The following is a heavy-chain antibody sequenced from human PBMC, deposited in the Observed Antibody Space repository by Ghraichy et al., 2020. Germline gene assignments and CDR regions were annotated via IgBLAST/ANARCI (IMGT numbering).Heavy chain of an antibody. D-gene: IGHD2-2*01. CDR1: GGSISSSSYY. Sequence: SETLSLTCTVSGGSISSSSYYWGWIRQPPGKGLEWIGSIYYSGSTYYNPSLKSRVTISVDTSKNQFSLKLSSVTAADTAVYYRARQPIVVVPAAIWFGPWGQGTLVTVSS. J-gene: IGHJ5*02. CDR3: ARQPIVVVPAAIWFGP. CDR2: IYYSGST. V-gene: IGHV4-39*01.